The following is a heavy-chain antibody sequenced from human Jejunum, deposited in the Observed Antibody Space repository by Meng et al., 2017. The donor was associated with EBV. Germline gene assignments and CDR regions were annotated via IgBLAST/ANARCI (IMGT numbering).Heavy chain of an antibody. CDR3: ATAHGFTIFGVAYYFDY. CDR1: GYSLTELS. D-gene: IGHD3-3*01. J-gene: IGHJ4*02. V-gene: IGHV1-24*01. CDR2: FDPEDGET. Sequence: QEVKAGAEGKKPGASVKVPCKVSGYSLTELSMPGGRQAPGKWLEWMGGFDPEDGETIYAQKFQGRVTMTEDTSTDTAYMELSSLRSEDTAVYYCATAHGFTIFGVAYYFDYWGQGTLVTVSS.